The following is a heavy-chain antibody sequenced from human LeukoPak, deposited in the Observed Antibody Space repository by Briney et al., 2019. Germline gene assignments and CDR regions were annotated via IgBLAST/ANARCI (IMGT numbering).Heavy chain of an antibody. Sequence: GGSLRLSCAASGFSVSSNYMNWVRQAPGKGLEGVSVIYSSGSTYYADSMKGRFTISRDNAKNSLYLQMNSLRAEDTAVYYCARLLMVRGVISHMDVWGKGTTVTVSS. V-gene: IGHV3-53*01. CDR3: ARLLMVRGVISHMDV. CDR2: IYSSGST. J-gene: IGHJ6*03. D-gene: IGHD3-10*01. CDR1: GFSVSSNY.